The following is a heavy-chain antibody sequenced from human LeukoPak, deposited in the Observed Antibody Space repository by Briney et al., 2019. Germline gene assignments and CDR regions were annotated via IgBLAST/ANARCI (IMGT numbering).Heavy chain of an antibody. Sequence: QPGRSLRLSCAASGFTFDDYAMHWVRHAPGKGLEWVSGISWNSGSIGYADSVKGRFTISRDNAKNSLYLQMNSLRAEDTALYYCAKVYQQWLVDDAFDIWGQGTMVTVSS. CDR1: GFTFDDYA. CDR3: AKVYQQWLVDDAFDI. CDR2: ISWNSGSI. D-gene: IGHD6-19*01. V-gene: IGHV3-9*01. J-gene: IGHJ3*02.